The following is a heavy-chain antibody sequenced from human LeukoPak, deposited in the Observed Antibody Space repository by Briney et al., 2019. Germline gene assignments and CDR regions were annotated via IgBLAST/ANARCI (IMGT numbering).Heavy chain of an antibody. J-gene: IGHJ3*02. CDR3: ARESGQLRYFDFDAFDI. CDR1: GGTFSSYA. V-gene: IGHV1-69*13. D-gene: IGHD3-9*01. Sequence: EASVNVSCKASGGTFSSYAISWVRQAPGQGLEWMGGIIPIFGTANYAQKFQGRVTITADESTSTAYMELSSLRSEDTAVYYCARESGQLRYFDFDAFDIWGQGTMVTVSS. CDR2: IIPIFGTA.